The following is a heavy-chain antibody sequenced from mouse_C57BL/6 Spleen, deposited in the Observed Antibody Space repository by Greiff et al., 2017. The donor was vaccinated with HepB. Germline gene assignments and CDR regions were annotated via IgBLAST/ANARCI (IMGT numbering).Heavy chain of an antibody. Sequence: VQLQQSGPVLVKPGASVKMSCKASGYTFTDYYMNWVKQSHGKSLEWIGVINPYNGGTSYNQKFKGKATLTVDKSSSTAYMELNSLTSEDSAVYYCARTEAYDYDSYYFDYWGQGTTLTVSS. CDR2: INPYNGGT. V-gene: IGHV1-19*01. J-gene: IGHJ2*01. D-gene: IGHD2-4*01. CDR3: ARTEAYDYDSYYFDY. CDR1: GYTFTDYY.